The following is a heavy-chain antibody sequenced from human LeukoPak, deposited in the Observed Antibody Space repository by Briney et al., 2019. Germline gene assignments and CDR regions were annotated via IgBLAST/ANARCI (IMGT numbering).Heavy chain of an antibody. CDR3: ARGGGYNWNWGYGFDI. V-gene: IGHV3-64*01. CDR1: GFSFNNYA. CDR2: INSNGGST. J-gene: IGHJ3*02. D-gene: IGHD1-7*01. Sequence: GGSLRLSCAASGFSFNNYAMYWVRQAPGKGLEYVSGINSNGGSTNYANSVKDRFTISRDNSKNTLFLQMGSLRPEDMAVYYCARGGGYNWNWGYGFDIWGQGTMVTVSS.